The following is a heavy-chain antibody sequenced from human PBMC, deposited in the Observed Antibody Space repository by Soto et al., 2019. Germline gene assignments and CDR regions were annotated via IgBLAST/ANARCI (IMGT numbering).Heavy chain of an antibody. J-gene: IGHJ6*02. CDR2: ISSSSSYI. CDR3: ARDPRSIVQWELLRDAYYGMDV. D-gene: IGHD1-26*01. V-gene: IGHV3-21*01. Sequence: GGSLRLSCAASGFTFSSYSMNWVRQAPGKGLEWVSSISSSSSYIYYADSVKGRFTISRDNAKNSLYLQMNSLRAEDTAVYYCARDPRSIVQWELLRDAYYGMDVWGQGTTVTVSS. CDR1: GFTFSSYS.